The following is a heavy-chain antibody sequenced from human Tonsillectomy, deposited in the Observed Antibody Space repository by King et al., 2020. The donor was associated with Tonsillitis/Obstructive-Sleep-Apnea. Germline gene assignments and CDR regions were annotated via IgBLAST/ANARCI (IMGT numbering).Heavy chain of an antibody. J-gene: IGHJ3*02. CDR2: ISWNSGTI. D-gene: IGHD6-13*01. Sequence: QLVQSGGGLVQPGRSLRLSCAASGFTFDDYAMYWVRQAPGKGLEWVSGISWNSGTIHYADSVKGRFTISRDNAKNSLYLQMNSLRAEDTALYYCAKDLFIAESGTPGDGFDIWGQGTMVTVSS. V-gene: IGHV3-9*01. CDR1: GFTFDDYA. CDR3: AKDLFIAESGTPGDGFDI.